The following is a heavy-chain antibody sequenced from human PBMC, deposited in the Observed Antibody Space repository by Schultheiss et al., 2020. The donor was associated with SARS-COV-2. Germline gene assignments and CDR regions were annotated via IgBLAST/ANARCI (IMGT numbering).Heavy chain of an antibody. J-gene: IGHJ6*02. CDR2: ISSSSSYI. CDR1: GFTVSSNY. Sequence: GGSLRLSCAASGFTVSSNYMSWVRQAPGKGLEWVSSISSSSSYIYYADSGKGRFTISRDNSKNTLYLQMISLRAEDTAVYYCARDTIVVVVAALAGYGMDVWGQGTTVTVSS. V-gene: IGHV3-21*01. CDR3: ARDTIVVVVAALAGYGMDV. D-gene: IGHD2-15*01.